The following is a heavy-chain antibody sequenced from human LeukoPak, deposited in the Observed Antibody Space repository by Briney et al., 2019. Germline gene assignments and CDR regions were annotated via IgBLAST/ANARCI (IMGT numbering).Heavy chain of an antibody. CDR1: GGTFSSYA. D-gene: IGHD6-19*01. Sequence: ASVKVSCKASGGTFSSYAINWVRQATGQGLEWMGWMNPNSGNTGYAQKFQGRVTMTRNTSISTAYMELSSLRSEDTAVYYCARGHVHSSGWLSGYYYYYMDVWGKGTTVTISS. V-gene: IGHV1-8*02. J-gene: IGHJ6*03. CDR3: ARGHVHSSGWLSGYYYYYMDV. CDR2: MNPNSGNT.